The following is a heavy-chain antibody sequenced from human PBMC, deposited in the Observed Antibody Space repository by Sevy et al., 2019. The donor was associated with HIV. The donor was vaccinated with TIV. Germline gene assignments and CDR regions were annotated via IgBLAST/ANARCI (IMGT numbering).Heavy chain of an antibody. J-gene: IGHJ6*02. V-gene: IGHV3-23*01. CDR3: AKDRGPTGGKRNYYYYGMDV. CDR1: GFTFSSYA. Sequence: GGSLRLSCAASGFTFSSYAMSWVRQAPGKGLEWVSAISGSGGSTYYADSVKGRFTISRDNSKNTLYLQMNSLRAEDTAVYYCAKDRGPTGGKRNYYYYGMDVWGPGTTVTVSS. CDR2: ISGSGGST. D-gene: IGHD3-10*01.